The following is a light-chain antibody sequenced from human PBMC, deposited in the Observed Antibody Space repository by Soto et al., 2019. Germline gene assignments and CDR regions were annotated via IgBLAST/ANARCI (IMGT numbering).Light chain of an antibody. CDR1: QSISTY. CDR3: QQSHSTPLT. J-gene: IGKJ4*01. Sequence: DIQMTQSPSSLSASVRDRFSITCLASQSISTYLNWYQQKPGKAPKLLIYSASTLHSGVPSRFSVSGSGTEFTLTITSLQPEDFATYFCQQSHSTPLTFGGGTKVDIK. V-gene: IGKV1-39*01. CDR2: SAS.